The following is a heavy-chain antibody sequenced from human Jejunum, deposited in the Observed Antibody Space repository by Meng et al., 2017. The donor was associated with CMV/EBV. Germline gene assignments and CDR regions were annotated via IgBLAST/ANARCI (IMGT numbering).Heavy chain of an antibody. D-gene: IGHD1-26*01. CDR2: IYFSGTT. CDR1: GASITSGDFY. V-gene: IGHV4-31*02. J-gene: IGHJ4*02. CDR3: ARDIVGINYFDY. Sequence: SGASITSGDFYWTWSRQNPGKGLEWIGFIYFSGTTYYNPSLKSRITISLDTSKNQFSLKLSSVTAADTAVYYCARDIVGINYFDYWGQGIPVTVSS.